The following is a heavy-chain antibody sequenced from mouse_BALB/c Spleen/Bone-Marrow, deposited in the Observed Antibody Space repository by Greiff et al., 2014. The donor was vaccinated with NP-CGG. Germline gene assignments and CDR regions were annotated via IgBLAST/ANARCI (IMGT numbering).Heavy chain of an antibody. CDR1: GFNIKDTY. CDR3: ARCQVRRLLDY. J-gene: IGHJ4*01. CDR2: IDPANGNT. Sequence: EVQLQQSGAELVKPGASVKLSCTASGFNIKDTYMHWVKQRPEQGLEWIGRIDPANGNTKYDPKFQGKTTITADTSSNTVYLQISSLTSEDNGVYYGARCQVRRLLDYWGQGTSVTVSS. V-gene: IGHV14-3*02. D-gene: IGHD2-14*01.